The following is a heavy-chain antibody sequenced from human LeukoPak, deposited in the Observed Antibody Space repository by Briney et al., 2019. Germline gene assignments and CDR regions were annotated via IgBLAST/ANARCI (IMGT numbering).Heavy chain of an antibody. Sequence: PGGSLRLSCAASGFTFSSYAMHWVRQAPGKGLEWVTFIRYDGSRKYYADSVKGRFTISRDNSKNTLHLQMNSLRDDDTAVYYCAKGMATSGGGYYGIDIWGQGTMVTVSS. CDR3: AKGMATSGGGYYGIDI. CDR2: IRYDGSRK. J-gene: IGHJ3*02. D-gene: IGHD5-24*01. V-gene: IGHV3-30*02. CDR1: GFTFSSYA.